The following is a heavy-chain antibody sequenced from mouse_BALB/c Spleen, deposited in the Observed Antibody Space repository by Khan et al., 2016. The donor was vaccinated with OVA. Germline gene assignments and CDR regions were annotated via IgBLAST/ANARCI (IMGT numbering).Heavy chain of an antibody. Sequence: QVQLKESGPGLVAPSQNLSITCTVSGFSLTAYGVNWVRQSPGKGLEWLGMIWGDGSTDYNSALKSRLSLSKDNSKSQVFLKMNSLQTDDTARYYCARELRLGGFAYWGQGTLVTVSA. CDR1: GFSLTAYG. D-gene: IGHD1-2*01. V-gene: IGHV2-6-7*01. J-gene: IGHJ3*01. CDR2: IWGDGST. CDR3: ARELRLGGFAY.